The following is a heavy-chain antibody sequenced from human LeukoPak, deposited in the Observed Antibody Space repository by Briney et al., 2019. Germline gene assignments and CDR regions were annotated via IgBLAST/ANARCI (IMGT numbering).Heavy chain of an antibody. CDR2: ISGSGGST. CDR1: GFTFSSSA. V-gene: IGHV3-23*01. Sequence: GGSLRLSCAASGFTFSSSAMSWVRQAPGKGLEWVSVISGSGGSTYYADSVKGRVTISRDNSKNTLYLQMNSLRDEDTAVYYCARGGTSNDHWGQGTLVTVSS. D-gene: IGHD2-2*01. J-gene: IGHJ4*02. CDR3: ARGGTSNDH.